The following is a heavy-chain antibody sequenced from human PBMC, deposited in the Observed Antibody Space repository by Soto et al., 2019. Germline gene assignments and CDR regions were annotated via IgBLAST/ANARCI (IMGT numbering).Heavy chain of an antibody. CDR3: ARGVAGSGFDL. CDR2: TYYRSNWRH. V-gene: IGHV6-1*01. J-gene: IGHJ4*02. D-gene: IGHD6-19*01. Sequence: PSQTFSLTCAISGDSVSSNTAAWNWIRSSPSRGLEWLGRTYYRSNWRHDYAVSVKSRITVNPDTSKNYFSLQLNSVTPDDTAVYYCARGVAGSGFDLWGQGTLVTVSS. CDR1: GDSVSSNTAA.